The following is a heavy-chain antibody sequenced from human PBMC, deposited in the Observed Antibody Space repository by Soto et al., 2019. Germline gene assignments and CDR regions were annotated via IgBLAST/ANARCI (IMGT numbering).Heavy chain of an antibody. CDR3: AREAPAEDY. V-gene: IGHV1-18*01. Sequence: QVQLVQSGAEVKKPGASVKVSCKASGYTFTSYAISWVRQAPGQGLEWMGWISAYNGNTNYAQKLQGRATMTTDASTSTAHMELRSRRADDTAVDYCAREAPAEDYWGQGTPVSGSS. CDR1: GYTFTSYA. CDR2: ISAYNGNT. J-gene: IGHJ4*02.